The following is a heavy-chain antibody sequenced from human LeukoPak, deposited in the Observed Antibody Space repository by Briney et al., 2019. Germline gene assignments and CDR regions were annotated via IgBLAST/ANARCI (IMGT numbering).Heavy chain of an antibody. V-gene: IGHV4-61*01. CDR3: ARDRVRGNSNPFFDY. CDR2: IYYSGTT. Sequence: SETLSLTCTVSGGSVSSGTYYWSWIRQPPGKGLEWIGYIYYSGTTNYNPSLKSRVTISVDTSKNQFSLKLSSVTAADTAVYYCARDRVRGNSNPFFDYWGQGPLVTVSS. CDR1: GGSVSSGTYY. D-gene: IGHD4-11*01. J-gene: IGHJ4*02.